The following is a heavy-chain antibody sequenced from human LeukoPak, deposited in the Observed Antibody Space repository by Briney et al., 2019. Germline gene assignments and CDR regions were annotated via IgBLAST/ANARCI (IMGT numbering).Heavy chain of an antibody. Sequence: GGSLRLSCAASGFTFNNYTMSWVRQAPGKGLEWVSTISRSGGSTYYADSVKGRFTISRDNSKNMLYLQMNSLRAEDTAVYYCAKDQDWPTAMITNWGQGTLVAVSS. CDR3: AKDQDWPTAMITN. CDR1: GFTFNNYT. J-gene: IGHJ4*02. D-gene: IGHD5-18*01. V-gene: IGHV3-23*01. CDR2: ISRSGGST.